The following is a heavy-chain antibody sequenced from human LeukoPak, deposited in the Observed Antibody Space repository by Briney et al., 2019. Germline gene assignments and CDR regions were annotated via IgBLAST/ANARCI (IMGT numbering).Heavy chain of an antibody. CDR3: ASSSWYALDY. J-gene: IGHJ4*02. CDR1: GFPFSSYE. CDR2: ISSSGSTM. D-gene: IGHD6-13*01. Sequence: PGGSLRLSCAASGFPFSSYEMNWVRQAPGKGLEWISYISSSGSTMYYADSVKGRFTISRDNAKNSLYLQMNSLRAEDTAIYYCASSSWYALDYWGQGTLVTVSS. V-gene: IGHV3-48*03.